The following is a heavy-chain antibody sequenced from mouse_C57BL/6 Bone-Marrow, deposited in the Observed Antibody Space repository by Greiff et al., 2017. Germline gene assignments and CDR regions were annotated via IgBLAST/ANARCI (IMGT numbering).Heavy chain of an antibody. Sequence: VQLQQPGAELARPGASVKMSCKASGYTFTSYTMHWVQQRPGQGLEWIGYINPSSGYTKYNQKFKDKATLTADKSSSTAYMQLSSLTSEDSAVYYCARGYYYGIWYCDVWGTGTTVTVSS. CDR3: ARGYYYGIWYCDV. CDR2: INPSSGYT. V-gene: IGHV1-4*01. D-gene: IGHD1-1*01. J-gene: IGHJ1*03. CDR1: GYTFTSYT.